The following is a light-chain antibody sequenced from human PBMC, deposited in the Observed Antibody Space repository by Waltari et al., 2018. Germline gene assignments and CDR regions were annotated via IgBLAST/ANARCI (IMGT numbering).Light chain of an antibody. CDR1: HSISYS. CDR3: QQYNRYSS. J-gene: IGKJ5*01. CDR2: KAS. Sequence: DIQMAQSPSTLSASVGDRVTITCRASHSISYSLAWYQQKPGKAPKLLIYKASTLEGGVPSRFSGSGSGTEFTLTITSLQPDDFATYYCQQYNRYSSFGQGTRLEI. V-gene: IGKV1-5*03.